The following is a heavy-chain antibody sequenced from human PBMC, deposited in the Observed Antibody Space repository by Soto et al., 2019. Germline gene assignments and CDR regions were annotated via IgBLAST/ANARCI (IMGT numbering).Heavy chain of an antibody. V-gene: IGHV3-15*01. CDR3: TVFYMDAFDI. CDR1: GFTFSNAW. CDR2: IKSRTDGGTT. J-gene: IGHJ3*02. D-gene: IGHD3-9*01. Sequence: PGGFLRLSCAASGFTFSNAWMSWVRQAPGKGLEWVGRIKSRTDGGTTDYAAPVKGRFTISRDDSKNTLYLQMNSLKTEDTAVYYCTVFYMDAFDIWGQGTMVTVSS.